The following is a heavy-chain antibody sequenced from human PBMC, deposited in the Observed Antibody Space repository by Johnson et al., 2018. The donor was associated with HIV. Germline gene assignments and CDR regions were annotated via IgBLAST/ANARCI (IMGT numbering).Heavy chain of an antibody. CDR1: GFTFDDYG. Sequence: EKLVESGGGVVRPGGSLRLSCAASGFTFDDYGMSWVRQAPGKGLEWVSGISWNGGSTGYADSVKGRFTISRDNAKNSLYLQMNSLRPEDTGLYYCAKDIASGYTNGGTLDIWGQGTMVTVSS. CDR2: ISWNGGST. CDR3: AKDIASGYTNGGTLDI. J-gene: IGHJ3*02. V-gene: IGHV3-20*04. D-gene: IGHD6-19*01.